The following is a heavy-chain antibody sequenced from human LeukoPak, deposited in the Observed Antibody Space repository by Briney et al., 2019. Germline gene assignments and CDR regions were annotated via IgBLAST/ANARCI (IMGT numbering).Heavy chain of an antibody. CDR1: GFTFDDYA. V-gene: IGHV3-9*01. Sequence: GRSLRLSCAASGFTFDDYAMHWVRQAPGKGLEWVSGISWNSDNIGYADSVKGRFTISRDNAKNSLYLQMNSLRAEDTALYYCAKDVDSFYYYGMDAWGQGTTVTVSS. J-gene: IGHJ6*02. CDR3: AKDVDSFYYYGMDA. D-gene: IGHD5-18*01. CDR2: ISWNSDNI.